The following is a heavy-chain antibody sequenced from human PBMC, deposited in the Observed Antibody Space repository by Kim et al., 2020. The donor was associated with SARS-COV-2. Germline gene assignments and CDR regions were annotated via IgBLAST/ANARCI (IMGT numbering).Heavy chain of an antibody. D-gene: IGHD3-3*01. CDR3: ARDGGDEYYEFWSGYYTEYNRVDP. V-gene: IGHV3-21*01. CDR1: GFTFSSYS. J-gene: IGHJ5*02. Sequence: GGSLRLSCAASGFTFSSYSMNWVRQAPGKGLEWVSSITSSSSYIYYADSVKGRFTISRDNAKNSLYLQMNSLRAEDTAVYYCARDGGDEYYEFWSGYYTEYNRVDPWGEGTLVTVSS. CDR2: ITSSSSYI.